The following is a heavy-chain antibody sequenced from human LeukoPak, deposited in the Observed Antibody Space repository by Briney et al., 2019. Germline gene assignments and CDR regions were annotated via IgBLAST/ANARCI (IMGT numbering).Heavy chain of an antibody. J-gene: IGHJ4*02. V-gene: IGHV4-61*02. CDR1: GGSFSSGDYS. Sequence: PSETLSLTCTVSGGSFSSGDYSWNWIRQPAGQGLEWIGRLFSSGTTNYNPSLKSRVTISGDTSNNQFSLKLTSVTAADTAVYYCARREVDILTGYFGGWDYWGQGTLVTVSS. CDR3: ARREVDILTGYFGGWDY. D-gene: IGHD3-9*01. CDR2: LFSSGTT.